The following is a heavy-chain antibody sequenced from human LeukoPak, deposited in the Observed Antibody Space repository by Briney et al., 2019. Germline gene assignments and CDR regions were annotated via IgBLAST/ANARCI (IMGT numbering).Heavy chain of an antibody. CDR1: GYTFTSYG. V-gene: IGHV1-18*01. Sequence: AASVKVSCKASGYTFTSYGISWVRQAPGQGLEWMGGISAYNGNTNYAQKLQGRVTMTTDTSTSTAYMELRSLRSDDTAVYYCARDHWMVVRGVMGVYWGQGTLVTVSS. J-gene: IGHJ4*02. CDR3: ARDHWMVVRGVMGVY. CDR2: ISAYNGNT. D-gene: IGHD3-10*01.